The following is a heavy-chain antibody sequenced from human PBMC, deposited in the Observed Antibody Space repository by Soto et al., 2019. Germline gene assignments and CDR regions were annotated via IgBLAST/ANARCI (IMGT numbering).Heavy chain of an antibody. V-gene: IGHV3-11*01. Sequence: GGSLRLSWAASGFTISDNYMSWIRQAPGKGLEWVSYISSSGDIIYYADSVKGRFTISRDNAKNSLYLQMNSLRAEDTAVYYCARDLGYYDSSGYFDYWGQGTLVTVSS. CDR3: ARDLGYYDSSGYFDY. CDR2: ISSSGDII. J-gene: IGHJ4*02. CDR1: GFTISDNY. D-gene: IGHD3-22*01.